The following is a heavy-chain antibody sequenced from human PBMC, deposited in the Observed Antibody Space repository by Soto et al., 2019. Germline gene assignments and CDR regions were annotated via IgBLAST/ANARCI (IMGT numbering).Heavy chain of an antibody. Sequence: QVHLVQSGAEVTRPGASVKVSCKASGYTFTGNYIHWVRQAPGQGLEWMGWVNPDNGGTTSAEKFQGRVTMTRDTSVTTAYMELYRLTSDDTAVYYCARDPRPPSGWLGFWEYGMDVWGQGTTVTVSS. CDR3: ARDPRPPSGWLGFWEYGMDV. CDR2: VNPDNGGT. V-gene: IGHV1-2*02. CDR1: GYTFTGNY. D-gene: IGHD3-3*01. J-gene: IGHJ6*02.